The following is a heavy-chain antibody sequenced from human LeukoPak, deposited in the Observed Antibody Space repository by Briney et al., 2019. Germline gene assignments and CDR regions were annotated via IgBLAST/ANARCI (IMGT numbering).Heavy chain of an antibody. CDR2: ISWNSGSI. J-gene: IGHJ4*02. V-gene: IGHV3-9*01. CDR3: AKTDSSGWYGVDY. CDR1: GFTFDDYA. Sequence: PGGSLRLSCAASGFTFDDYAMHWVRQAPGKGLEWVSGISWNSGSIGYADSVKGRFTISRDNAKNSLYLQMNSLRAEDTALYYCAKTDSSGWYGVDYWGQGTLVTVSS. D-gene: IGHD6-19*01.